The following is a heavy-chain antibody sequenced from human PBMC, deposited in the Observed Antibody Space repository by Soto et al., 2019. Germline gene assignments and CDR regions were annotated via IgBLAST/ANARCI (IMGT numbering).Heavy chain of an antibody. CDR3: TSHSPDDMIRK. V-gene: IGHV1-46*03. J-gene: IGHJ4*02. D-gene: IGHD3-22*01. CDR1: GYTFTSYY. CDR2: INPSGGST. Sequence: GASVKVSCKASGYTFTSYYMHWVRQAPGQGLEWMGIINPSGGSTSYAQKFQGRVTMTRDTSTSTVYMELSSLKTEDTAVYYCTSHSPDDMIRKWGQGTQVTVSS.